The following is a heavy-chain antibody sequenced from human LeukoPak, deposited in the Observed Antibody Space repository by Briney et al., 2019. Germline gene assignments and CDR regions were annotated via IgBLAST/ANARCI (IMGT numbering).Heavy chain of an antibody. V-gene: IGHV3-23*01. CDR3: AKGGGSSCYSPSDY. CDR2: ISGSGTDT. D-gene: IGHD2-15*01. J-gene: IGHJ4*02. Sequence: PGGSLRLSCGGSGFTFSSYAISWVRQAPGKGLEWVSAISGSGTDTFYANSVKGRFTISRDNPKNTLYLQMNSPRAEDTAVYYCAKGGGSSCYSPSDYWGQGTLVTVSS. CDR1: GFTFSSYA.